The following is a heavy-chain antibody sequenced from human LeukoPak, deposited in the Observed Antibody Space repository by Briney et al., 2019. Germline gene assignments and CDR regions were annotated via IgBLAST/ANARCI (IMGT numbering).Heavy chain of an antibody. D-gene: IGHD3-3*01. Sequence: SETLSLTCTVSGGSISSSSYYWGWIRQPPGKGLEWIGSIYYSGSTYYNPSLKSRVTISVDASKNQFSLKLGSVTAADTAVYYCSIWSGYYRNWFDPWGQGTLVTVSS. CDR1: GGSISSSSYY. CDR2: IYYSGST. J-gene: IGHJ5*02. V-gene: IGHV4-39*01. CDR3: SIWSGYYRNWFDP.